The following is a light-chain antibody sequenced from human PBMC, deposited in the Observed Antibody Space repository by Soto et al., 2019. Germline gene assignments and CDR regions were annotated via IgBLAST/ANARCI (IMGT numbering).Light chain of an antibody. CDR2: LGS. J-gene: IGKJ5*01. CDR3: MQARQTPVT. V-gene: IGKV2-28*01. CDR1: QSLLHSNGYNY. Sequence: DIVMTQSPLSLSVTPGEPASISCRSSQSLLHSNGYNYFDWHLQKPGQSPQLLIYLGSNRASGVPDRFSGSGSGTDFTLKITRVEAEDVGVYYCMQARQTPVTFGQGTRLEIK.